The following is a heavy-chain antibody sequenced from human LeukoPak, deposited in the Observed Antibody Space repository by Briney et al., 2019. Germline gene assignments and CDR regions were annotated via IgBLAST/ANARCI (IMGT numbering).Heavy chain of an antibody. Sequence: ASVKVSCKASGYTFTSYDINWVRQATGQGLEWMGWMNPNSGNTGYTQKFQGRVTMTRNTSISTAYMELSSLRSEDTAVYYCARGVAPGRGLLWFGELLGQDVYYFDYWGQGTLVTVSS. CDR3: ARGVAPGRGLLWFGELLGQDVYYFDY. CDR2: MNPNSGNT. CDR1: GYTFTSYD. J-gene: IGHJ4*02. V-gene: IGHV1-8*01. D-gene: IGHD3-10*01.